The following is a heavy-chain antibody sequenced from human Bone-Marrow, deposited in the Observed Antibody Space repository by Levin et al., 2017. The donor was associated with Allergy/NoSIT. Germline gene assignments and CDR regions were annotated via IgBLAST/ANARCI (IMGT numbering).Heavy chain of an antibody. J-gene: IGHJ2*01. Sequence: GGSLRLSCAASGFTLDTYEMNWVRQAPGKGLEWISYISSTGTTINYADSVKGRFTISRDNAKNSLYLQMDSLSAEDTAVYYCARLYGWGYWYFDLWGRGTQVTVSS. D-gene: IGHD6-19*01. CDR1: GFTLDTYE. CDR3: ARLYGWGYWYFDL. CDR2: ISSTGTTI. V-gene: IGHV3-48*03.